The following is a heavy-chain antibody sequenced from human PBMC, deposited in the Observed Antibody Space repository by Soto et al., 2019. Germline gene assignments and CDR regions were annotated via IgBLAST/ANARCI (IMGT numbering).Heavy chain of an antibody. J-gene: IGHJ4*02. Sequence: SETLSLTCTVSGGSISSGGYYWSWIRQHPGKGLEWIGYIYYSGSTYYNPSLKSRVTISVDTSKNQFSLKLSSVTAADTAVYYCASSGSRAATLGYWGQGTLVTGSS. CDR3: ASSGSRAATLGY. CDR1: GGSISSGGYY. CDR2: IYYSGST. V-gene: IGHV4-31*03. D-gene: IGHD2-15*01.